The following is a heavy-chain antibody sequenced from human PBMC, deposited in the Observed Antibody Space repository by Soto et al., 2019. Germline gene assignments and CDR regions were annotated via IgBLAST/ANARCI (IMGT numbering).Heavy chain of an antibody. CDR2: IWYDGSSK. V-gene: IGHV3-33*01. D-gene: IGHD2-2*01. Sequence: GGSLRLSCAASGFTFSSYGMHWVRQAPGKGLEWVAVIWYDGSSKYYADSVKGRFTISRDNSKNTLYLQMNSLRAEDTAVYYCARDRGCSTTSCPIDYWGQGTLVTVSS. CDR3: ARDRGCSTTSCPIDY. CDR1: GFTFSSYG. J-gene: IGHJ4*02.